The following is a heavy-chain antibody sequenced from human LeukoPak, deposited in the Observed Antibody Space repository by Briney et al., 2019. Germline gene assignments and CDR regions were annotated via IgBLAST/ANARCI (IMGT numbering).Heavy chain of an antibody. CDR3: AREPAYDFWSGYPQPYFDY. J-gene: IGHJ4*02. V-gene: IGHV6-1*01. CDR2: TYYRSKWYN. Sequence: SQTLSLTCGISGDSVSSNSAAWNWIRQSPSRGLEWLGRTYYRSKWYNDYAVSVKSRITVNPDTSKNQFSLQLNSVTPEDTAVYYCAREPAYDFWSGYPQPYFDYWGQGTLVTVSS. D-gene: IGHD3-3*01. CDR1: GDSVSSNSAA.